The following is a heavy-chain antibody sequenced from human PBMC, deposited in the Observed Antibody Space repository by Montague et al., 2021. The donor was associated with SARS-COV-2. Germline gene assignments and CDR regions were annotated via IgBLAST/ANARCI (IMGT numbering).Heavy chain of an antibody. CDR1: GVSFSGYY. Sequence: SETLSLTCAVYGVSFSGYYWSWIRQAPGKGLEWIGEINHSGRTNYNPSLKSRVTISVDTSTNQFSLNLNSVTAADTAVYYCARVGNYLGVYWGQGILVTVSS. J-gene: IGHJ4*02. D-gene: IGHD3-10*01. V-gene: IGHV4-34*01. CDR3: ARVGNYLGVY. CDR2: INHSGRT.